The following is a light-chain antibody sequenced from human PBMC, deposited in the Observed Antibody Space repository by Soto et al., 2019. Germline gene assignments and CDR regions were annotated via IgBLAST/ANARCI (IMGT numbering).Light chain of an antibody. CDR3: QQYYDWPRT. CDR2: GAS. Sequence: EIVMTQSPATLSVSPGERGTLSCRASQSVLNNLAWYQQKPGQPPRLIMSGASNRATDIPARFSGGGSGTEFTLTISGLQSEDFAVYYCQQYYDWPRTFGQGTKVEI. CDR1: QSVLNN. J-gene: IGKJ1*01. V-gene: IGKV3-15*01.